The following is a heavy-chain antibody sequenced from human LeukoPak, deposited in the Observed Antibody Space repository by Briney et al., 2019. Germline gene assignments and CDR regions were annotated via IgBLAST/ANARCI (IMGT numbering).Heavy chain of an antibody. D-gene: IGHD3-10*01. Sequence: LRLSCAASGFTFSDYYMSWIRQAPGKGLEWIGEINHSGSTNYNPSLKSRVTISVDTSKNQFSLKLSSVTAADTAVYYCARGGAVSMVRGRAPDYWGQGTLVTVSS. J-gene: IGHJ4*02. CDR1: GFTFSDYY. V-gene: IGHV4-34*01. CDR2: INHSGST. CDR3: ARGGAVSMVRGRAPDY.